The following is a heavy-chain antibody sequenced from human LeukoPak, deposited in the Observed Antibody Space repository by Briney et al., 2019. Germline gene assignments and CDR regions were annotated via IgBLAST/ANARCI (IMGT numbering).Heavy chain of an antibody. CDR1: GFTFSSYG. J-gene: IGHJ4*02. V-gene: IGHV3-33*01. Sequence: QPGRSLRLSCAASGFTFSSYGMHLVRQAPGKGLEWVAVIWYDGSNKYYADSVKGRFTISRDNSKNTLYLQMNSLRAEDTAVCYCAREGVGIAARGIDYWGQGTLVTVSS. CDR2: IWYDGSNK. D-gene: IGHD6-6*01. CDR3: AREGVGIAARGIDY.